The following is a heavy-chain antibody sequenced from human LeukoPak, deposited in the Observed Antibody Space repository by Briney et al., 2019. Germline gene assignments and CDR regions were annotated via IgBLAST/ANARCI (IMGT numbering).Heavy chain of an antibody. D-gene: IGHD6-19*01. CDR2: INSDGSST. Sequence: GGSLRLSCAASGFTFSSYWMHRVRQAPGKGLVWVSRINSDGSSTRYADSVKGRFTISRDNAKNTLYLQMNSLRAEDTAVYYCARGFIAVAGLDYWGQGTLVTVSS. J-gene: IGHJ4*02. CDR1: GFTFSSYW. V-gene: IGHV3-74*01. CDR3: ARGFIAVAGLDY.